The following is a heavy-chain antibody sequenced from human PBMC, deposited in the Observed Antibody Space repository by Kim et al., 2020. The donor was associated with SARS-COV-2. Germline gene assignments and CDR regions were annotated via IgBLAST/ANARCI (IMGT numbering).Heavy chain of an antibody. CDR3: ARVNSGSYYYGMDV. V-gene: IGHV3-30*01. D-gene: IGHD1-26*01. Sequence: ADSVKGRFTISRDKSKNTLYLQMNSLRAEDTAVYYCARVNSGSYYYGMDVWGQGTTVTVSS. J-gene: IGHJ6*02.